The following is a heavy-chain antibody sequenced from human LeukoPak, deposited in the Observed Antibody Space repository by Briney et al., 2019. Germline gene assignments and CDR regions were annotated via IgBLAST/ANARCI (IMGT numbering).Heavy chain of an antibody. J-gene: IGHJ4*02. CDR2: IYSGGNT. CDR1: GFTVSSHY. Sequence: PGGSLRLSCAASGFTVSSHYMSWVRQAPGKGLEWVSVIYSGGNTYYADSVKGRFTISRDNSKNTLYLQVNSLSTEDTAVYYCATSYGSGSYGHWGQGTLVTVSS. CDR3: ATSYGSGSYGH. V-gene: IGHV3-53*01. D-gene: IGHD3-10*01.